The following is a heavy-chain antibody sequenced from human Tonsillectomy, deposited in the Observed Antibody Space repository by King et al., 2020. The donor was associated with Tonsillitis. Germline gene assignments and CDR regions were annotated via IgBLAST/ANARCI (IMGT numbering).Heavy chain of an antibody. CDR2: VNSDGTTT. Sequence: VQLVESGGGLLQPGGTLRLSCAVSGFTFSKYWMHWVRQAPGKGLVWVSHVNSDGTTTTYADSVKGRRTISRDNAKNIVYLQMNSLRAEDTAVYYCGRGLRPADYWGQGTLVTVSA. CDR1: GFTFSKYW. CDR3: GRGLRPADY. D-gene: IGHD6-6*01. V-gene: IGHV3-74*01. J-gene: IGHJ4*02.